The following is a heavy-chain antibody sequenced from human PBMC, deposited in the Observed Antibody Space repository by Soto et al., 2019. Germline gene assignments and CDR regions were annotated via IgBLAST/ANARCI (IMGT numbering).Heavy chain of an antibody. D-gene: IGHD5-18*01. V-gene: IGHV1-18*01. CDR3: ASRSGQLPYYFDY. CDR1: GYTFTNYG. CDR2: ISVYNGNT. J-gene: IGHJ4*02. Sequence: ASVKVSCKASGYTFTNYGITWVRRAPGQGFEWMGWISVYNGNTNYAQNLQGRVTMTADTSTSTVYMDLRTLRSDDTAVYYCASRSGQLPYYFDYWGQGTLVTVSS.